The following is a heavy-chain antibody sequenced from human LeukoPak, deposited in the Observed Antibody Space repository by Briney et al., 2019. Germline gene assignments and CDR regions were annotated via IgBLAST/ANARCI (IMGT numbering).Heavy chain of an antibody. V-gene: IGHV4-39*01. Sequence: SETLSLTCTVSGGSISSSSYYWGWIRQPPGKGLEWIGSIYYSGSTYYNPSLKSRVTISVDTSKNQFSLKLSSVTAADTAVYYCARHSPYRLWGSRNALDYWGQGTLVTVSS. J-gene: IGHJ4*02. D-gene: IGHD2-21*01. CDR3: ARHSPYRLWGSRNALDY. CDR1: GGSISSSSYY. CDR2: IYYSGST.